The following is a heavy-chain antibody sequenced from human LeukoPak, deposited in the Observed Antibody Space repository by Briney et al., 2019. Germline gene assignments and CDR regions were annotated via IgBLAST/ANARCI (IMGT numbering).Heavy chain of an antibody. Sequence: SETLSLTCAVYGGSFSDYFWSWIRQPAGKGLEWIGEINHSGSTNYNPSLKSRVTISVDTSKNQFSLKLSSVTAADTAVYYCARGNGNFDYWGQGTLVTVSS. CDR2: INHSGST. J-gene: IGHJ4*02. V-gene: IGHV4-34*01. D-gene: IGHD1-26*01. CDR1: GGSFSDYF. CDR3: ARGNGNFDY.